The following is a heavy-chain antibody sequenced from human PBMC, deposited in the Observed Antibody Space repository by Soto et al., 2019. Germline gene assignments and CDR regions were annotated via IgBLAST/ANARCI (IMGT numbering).Heavy chain of an antibody. CDR3: AREFNYCSGGSCYSGWFDP. D-gene: IGHD2-15*01. Sequence: SVKVSCKASGFTFTSSAVQWVRQARGQRLEWIGWIVVGSGNTNYAQKFQERVTITRDMSTSTAYMELSSLRSEDTAVYYCAREFNYCSGGSCYSGWFDPWGQGTLVTVSS. CDR1: GFTFTSSA. CDR2: IVVGSGNT. V-gene: IGHV1-58*01. J-gene: IGHJ5*02.